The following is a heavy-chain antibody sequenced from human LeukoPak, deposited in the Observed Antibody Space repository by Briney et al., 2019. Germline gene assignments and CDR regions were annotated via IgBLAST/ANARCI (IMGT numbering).Heavy chain of an antibody. D-gene: IGHD4-17*01. V-gene: IGHV4-34*01. J-gene: IGHJ3*02. CDR3: ARLTTVTPRTAFDI. Sequence: SETLSLTCAVYGGSFSGYYWSWIRQPPGKGLEWIGEINHSGSTNYNPSLKSRVTISVDTSKNQFSLKLSSVTAADTAVYCCARLTTVTPRTAFDIWGQGTLVTVSS. CDR2: INHSGST. CDR1: GGSFSGYY.